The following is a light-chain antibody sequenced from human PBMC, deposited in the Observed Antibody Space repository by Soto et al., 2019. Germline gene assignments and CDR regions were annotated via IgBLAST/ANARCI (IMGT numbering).Light chain of an antibody. CDR1: QSVSSN. J-gene: IGKJ1*01. V-gene: IGKV3-20*01. CDR2: GAS. Sequence: EIVMTQSPATLSVSPGERATLSCRASQSVSSNLAWYQQKPGQAPRLLIYGASSRATGIPDRFSGSGSGTDFTLTISRPEPEDFAVYYCQQYGTSPPLTFGQGTKVDIK. CDR3: QQYGTSPPLT.